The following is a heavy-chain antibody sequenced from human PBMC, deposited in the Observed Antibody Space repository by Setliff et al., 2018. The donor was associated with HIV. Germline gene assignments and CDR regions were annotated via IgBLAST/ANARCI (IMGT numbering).Heavy chain of an antibody. V-gene: IGHV1-18*01. CDR1: GYPFSGYG. J-gene: IGHJ4*02. Sequence: ASVKVSCKASGYPFSGYGISWVRQAPGQGLEWMGWINTHSGYTNYAQNVQGRVTVTMDTSTSTAYMELRSLKSDDTALYYCARDLIRITPHGDLPFWGQGTLVTVSS. D-gene: IGHD2-15*01. CDR3: ARDLIRITPHGDLPF. CDR2: INTHSGYT.